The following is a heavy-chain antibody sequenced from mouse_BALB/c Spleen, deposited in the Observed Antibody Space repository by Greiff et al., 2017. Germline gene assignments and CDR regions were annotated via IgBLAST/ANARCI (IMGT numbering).Heavy chain of an antibody. V-gene: IGHV5-6-5*01. CDR3: ARGGFDYDSPMDY. D-gene: IGHD2-4*01. CDR1: GFTISSYA. J-gene: IGHJ4*01. CDR2: ISSGGST. Sequence: DVKLVESGGGLVKPGGSLKLSCAASGFTISSYAMSWVRQTPEKRLEWVASISSGGSTYYPDSVKGRFTISRDNARNILYLQMSSLRSEDTAMYYCARGGFDYDSPMDYWGQGTSVTVSS.